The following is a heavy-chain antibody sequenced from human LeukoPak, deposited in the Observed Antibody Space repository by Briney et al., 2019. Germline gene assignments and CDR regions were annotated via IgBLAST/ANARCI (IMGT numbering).Heavy chain of an antibody. J-gene: IGHJ4*02. V-gene: IGHV3-66*01. Sequence: GGSLRLSCAASGFTISSIYMSWVRQVPGKGLEWVSYIYGADTIYYADFVKDRFTISRDSNRNILYLQMNSLRADDTAVYYCARGARGAYFDYWGQGTLVTVSS. CDR1: GFTISSIY. CDR3: ARGARGAYFDY. D-gene: IGHD4/OR15-4a*01. CDR2: IYGADTI.